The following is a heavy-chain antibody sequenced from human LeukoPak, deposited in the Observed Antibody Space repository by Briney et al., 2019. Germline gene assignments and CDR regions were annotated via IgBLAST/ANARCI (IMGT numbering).Heavy chain of an antibody. D-gene: IGHD2-2*01. CDR2: ISYDGSNK. Sequence: PGGSLRLSCAASGFTFSRYGMHWVRQAPGKGLEWVASISYDGSNKYYGDSVKGRFTISRDNSKNTLYLQMNSLRAEDTAVYYCAKDRQYRLDAFDIWGQGTMVTVSS. CDR1: GFTFSRYG. V-gene: IGHV3-30*18. J-gene: IGHJ3*02. CDR3: AKDRQYRLDAFDI.